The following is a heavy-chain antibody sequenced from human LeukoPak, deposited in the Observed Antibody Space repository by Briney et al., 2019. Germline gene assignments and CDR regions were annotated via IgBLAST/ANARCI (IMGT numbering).Heavy chain of an antibody. D-gene: IGHD3-3*01. CDR2: IYYSGST. CDR1: GGSISSGGYY. J-gene: IGHJ6*03. V-gene: IGHV4-31*03. Sequence: SETLSLTCTVSGGSISSGGYYWSWIRQHPGKGLEWIGYIYYSGSTYYNPSLKSRVTISVDTSKNQFSLKLSSVTAADTAVYYCARGVGLRFLEWLSHMDVWGKGTTVTVSS. CDR3: ARGVGLRFLEWLSHMDV.